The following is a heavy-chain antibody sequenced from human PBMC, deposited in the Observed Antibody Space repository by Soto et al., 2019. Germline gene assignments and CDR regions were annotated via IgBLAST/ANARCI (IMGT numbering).Heavy chain of an antibody. V-gene: IGHV3-30*18. CDR3: AKGGLLPGIATHNTHFDY. CDR2: ISYDGSNK. CDR1: GFTFSSYG. J-gene: IGHJ4*02. D-gene: IGHD6-13*01. Sequence: GGSLRLSCAASGFTFSSYGMHWVRQAPGKGLEWVAVISYDGSNKYYADSVKGRFTISRDNSKNTLYLQMNSLRAEDTAVYYCAKGGLLPGIATHNTHFDYWGQGTLVTVSS.